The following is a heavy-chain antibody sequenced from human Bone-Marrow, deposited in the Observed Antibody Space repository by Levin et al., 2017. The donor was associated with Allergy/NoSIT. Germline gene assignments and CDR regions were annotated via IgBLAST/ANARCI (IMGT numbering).Heavy chain of an antibody. CDR1: GFTFSYYW. CDR2: IKQDGSEK. V-gene: IGHV3-7*01. J-gene: IGHJ6*02. Sequence: HTGGSLRLSCAASGFTFSYYWMTWVRQAPGKGLEWVANIKQDGSEKYYVDSVKGRFTISGDNAKKSLYLQMNSLRVEDTAVYYCARDPVAAAGTGGGSDGMDVWGQGTAVTVSS. D-gene: IGHD6-13*01. CDR3: ARDPVAAAGTGGGSDGMDV.